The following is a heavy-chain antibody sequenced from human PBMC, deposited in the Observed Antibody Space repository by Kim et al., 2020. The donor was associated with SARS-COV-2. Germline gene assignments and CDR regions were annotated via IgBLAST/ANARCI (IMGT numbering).Heavy chain of an antibody. Sequence: TGDTFYPGSVKGRFTISREDAKNSLFLQMSGLRAGDTAVYYCVRWAFDIWGQGTMATVSS. J-gene: IGHJ3*02. CDR2: TGDT. V-gene: IGHV3-13*01. CDR3: VRWAFDI.